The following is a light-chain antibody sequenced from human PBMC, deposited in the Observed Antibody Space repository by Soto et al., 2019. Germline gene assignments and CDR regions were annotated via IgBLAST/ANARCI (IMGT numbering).Light chain of an antibody. CDR1: QSISHY. CDR3: HQYNSDST. Sequence: DIQMTQSPSSLSASVGDRVTITCRASQSISHYLAWYQHKPGKALNLLIYDASTLEAGIPSRFSGSGSGTKFTLTISSLQPGDFATYYCHQYNSDSTFGQGTKLGIK. J-gene: IGKJ2*01. V-gene: IGKV1-5*01. CDR2: DAS.